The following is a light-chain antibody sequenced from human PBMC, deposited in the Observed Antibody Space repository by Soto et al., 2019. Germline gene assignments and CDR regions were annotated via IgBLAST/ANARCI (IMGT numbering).Light chain of an antibody. V-gene: IGKV1-5*01. J-gene: IGKJ1*01. Sequence: DIQMPQSPSTLSASVGDSVTITCRASQSISSWLAWYQQKPGRATKVLIFDASSLESGVPSRFSGSGSATEFTLTISSLQPDDFATYYCQQYTTYPWTFGQGNKVDIK. CDR1: QSISSW. CDR3: QQYTTYPWT. CDR2: DAS.